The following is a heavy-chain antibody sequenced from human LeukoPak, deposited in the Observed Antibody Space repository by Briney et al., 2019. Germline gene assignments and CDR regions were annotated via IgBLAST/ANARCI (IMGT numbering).Heavy chain of an antibody. J-gene: IGHJ4*02. CDR3: ARGTQSPVSGYFDF. D-gene: IGHD3/OR15-3a*01. V-gene: IGHV3-74*01. CDR1: GFTFRSYW. CDR2: INTDGSST. Sequence: GGSLRLSCAASGFTFRSYWVHWVRQAPEKGLVWVSRINTDGSSTTYADSVKGRFTISRDNAKNTLYLQMNSLRAEDTAVYYCARGTQSPVSGYFDFWGQGTLVTVSS.